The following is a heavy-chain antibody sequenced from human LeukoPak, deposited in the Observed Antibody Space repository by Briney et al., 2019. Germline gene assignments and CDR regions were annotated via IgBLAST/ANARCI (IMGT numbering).Heavy chain of an antibody. D-gene: IGHD5/OR15-5a*01. CDR3: ARDPLRRFDY. CDR1: GLTFSSYW. CDR2: IKEDGSEK. Sequence: GGSLRLSCAASGLTFSSYWMTWVRQAPGKGLEWVANIKEDGSEKYYVDSVRGRFTISKDNANNSLYLQMNSLRAEDTAVYYCARDPLRRFDYWGQGTLVTVSS. J-gene: IGHJ4*02. V-gene: IGHV3-7*01.